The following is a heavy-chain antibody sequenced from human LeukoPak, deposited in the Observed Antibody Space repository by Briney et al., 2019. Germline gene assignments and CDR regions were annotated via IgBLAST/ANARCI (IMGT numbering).Heavy chain of an antibody. Sequence: GGSLRLSRAVSGFTFSKAWMGWVRQAPGKGLEWVGRITSTTDGGTTDYAAPVRGRFTISRDDSKTTLYLQMNSLKTEDTAVYYCTTYLTTRGQGTLVTVSS. D-gene: IGHD4/OR15-4a*01. CDR3: TTYLTT. J-gene: IGHJ4*02. CDR1: GFTFSKAW. CDR2: ITSTTDGGTT. V-gene: IGHV3-15*01.